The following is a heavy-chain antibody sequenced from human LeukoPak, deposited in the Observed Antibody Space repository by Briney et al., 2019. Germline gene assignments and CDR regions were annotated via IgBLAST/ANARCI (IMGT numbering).Heavy chain of an antibody. D-gene: IGHD6-6*01. CDR2: IIPIFGTA. Sequence: ASVKVSCKASGGTFSSYAISWVRQAPGQGLEWMGGIIPIFGTANYAQKFQGRVTITTDESTSTAYMELSSLRSEDTAVYYCATQPGRYGSSSPVWGQGTLVTVSS. CDR3: ATQPGRYGSSSPV. V-gene: IGHV1-69*05. CDR1: GGTFSSYA. J-gene: IGHJ4*02.